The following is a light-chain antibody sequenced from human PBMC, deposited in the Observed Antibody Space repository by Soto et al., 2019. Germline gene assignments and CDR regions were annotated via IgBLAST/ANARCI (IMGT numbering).Light chain of an antibody. CDR3: GTWDSSLSEGV. CDR1: SSNIGNNY. V-gene: IGLV1-51*02. CDR2: ENN. Sequence: SVLTQPPSVSAAPGRKVTISCSGSSSNIGNNYVSWYQQLPGTAPKLLIYENNKRPSGIPDRFSGSKSGTSATLGITGLQTGDEADYYCGTWDSSLSEGVFGTGTKVTVL. J-gene: IGLJ1*01.